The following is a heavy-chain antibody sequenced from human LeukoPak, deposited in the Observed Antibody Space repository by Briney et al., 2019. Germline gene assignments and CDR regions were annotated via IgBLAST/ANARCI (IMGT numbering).Heavy chain of an antibody. CDR3: ARDRPGKGHYY. V-gene: IGHV3-66*01. CDR1: GFTVSSNY. J-gene: IGHJ4*02. Sequence: GGSLRLSCAASGFTVSSNYMSWVRQAPGKGLEWVSVIYSGGSTYYADSVKGRFTISRDNSKNTLYLQMNSLRAEDTAVYYCARDRPGKGHYYWGQGTLVTVSS. CDR2: IYSGGST. D-gene: IGHD1-26*01.